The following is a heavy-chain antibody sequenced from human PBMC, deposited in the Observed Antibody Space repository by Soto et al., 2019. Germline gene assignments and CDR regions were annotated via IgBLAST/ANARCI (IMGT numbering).Heavy chain of an antibody. J-gene: IGHJ1*01. CDR2: IHYSGRT. V-gene: IGHV4-39*07. D-gene: IGHD3-10*01. Sequence: SETLSLTCTVSGGSITTNNHYWGWIRQPPGKVLEWIASIHYSGRTYYKPSLESRLTISADTSKNQFSLKLSSVTPADTAVYYCVRATVGVTDFQHWGQGTLVTVSS. CDR3: VRATVGVTDFQH. CDR1: GGSITTNNHY.